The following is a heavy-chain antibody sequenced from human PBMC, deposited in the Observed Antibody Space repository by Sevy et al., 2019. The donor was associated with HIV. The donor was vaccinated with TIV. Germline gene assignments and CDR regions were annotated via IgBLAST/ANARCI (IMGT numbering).Heavy chain of an antibody. J-gene: IGHJ3*02. V-gene: IGHV3-9*01. Sequence: GGSLRLSCAASGFTFDDYAMHWVRQAPGKGVEWVSGISWNSGSIGYADSVKGRFTISRDNAKNSLYLQMNSLRAEDTALYYCATVGYYGSGSQGAFDIWGQGTMVTVSS. CDR1: GFTFDDYA. CDR3: ATVGYYGSGSQGAFDI. CDR2: ISWNSGSI. D-gene: IGHD3-10*01.